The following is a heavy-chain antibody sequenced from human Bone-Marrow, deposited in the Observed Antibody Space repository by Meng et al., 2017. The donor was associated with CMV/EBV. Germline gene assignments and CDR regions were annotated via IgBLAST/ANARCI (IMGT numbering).Heavy chain of an antibody. CDR3: ARGEGSTSWYLDY. V-gene: IGHV3-30*04. CDR2: ISKDRGND. CDR1: GFTFSCSA. J-gene: IGHJ4*02. Sequence: CASCGFTFSCSALRLLRAAADEGLDLVVVISKDRGNDYSADSVEGWFTISGGNSKSTLYVQMNRLRAEDTAVYYCARGEGSTSWYLDYWGQGILVTVSS. D-gene: IGHD6-13*01.